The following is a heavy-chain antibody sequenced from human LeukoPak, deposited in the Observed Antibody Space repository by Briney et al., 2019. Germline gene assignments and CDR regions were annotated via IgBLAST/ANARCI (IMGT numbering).Heavy chain of an antibody. CDR1: GGSISSYY. V-gene: IGHV4-39*07. Sequence: SETLSLTCTVSGGSISSYYWGWIRQPPGKGLEWIGSIYYSGSTYYNPSLKSRVTISVDTSKNQFSLKLSSVTAADTAVYYCAREAEPYYYYGMGVWGQGTTVTVSS. D-gene: IGHD1-14*01. J-gene: IGHJ6*02. CDR2: IYYSGST. CDR3: AREAEPYYYYGMGV.